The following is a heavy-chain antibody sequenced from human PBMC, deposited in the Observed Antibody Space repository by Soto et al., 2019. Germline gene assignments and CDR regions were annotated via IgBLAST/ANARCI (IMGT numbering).Heavy chain of an antibody. CDR1: GGTFSRYS. D-gene: IGHD2-2*01. J-gene: IGHJ6*02. V-gene: IGHV1-69*08. CDR2: IIPIFGIP. CDR3: AREDRDRETGLVPAAIDGMDV. Sequence: QVQLVQSGAEVKKPGSSVKVSCKASGGTFSRYSITWVRQAPGHGLEWIGRIIPIFGIPTYAQKFQGRVTFTAAESPSXAXRKXSSLRSDDTAVYYCAREDRDRETGLVPAAIDGMDVWGQGTTVTVSS.